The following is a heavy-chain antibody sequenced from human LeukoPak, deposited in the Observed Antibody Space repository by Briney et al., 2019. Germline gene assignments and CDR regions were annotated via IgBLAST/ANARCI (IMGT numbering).Heavy chain of an antibody. CDR2: MNPNSGNT. V-gene: IGHV1-8*03. J-gene: IGHJ4*02. D-gene: IGHD3-22*01. CDR3: ARTSHDSSAYRSDY. Sequence: ASVKVSCKASGYTSPSYDINWVRQATGQGLEWMGWMNPNSGNTGYAQKFQGRVTITRNTSISTAYMELSSLRSEDTAVYYCARTSHDSSAYRSDYWGQGTLVTVSS. CDR1: GYTSPSYD.